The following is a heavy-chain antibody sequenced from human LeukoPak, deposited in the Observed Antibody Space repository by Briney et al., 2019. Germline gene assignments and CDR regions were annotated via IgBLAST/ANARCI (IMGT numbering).Heavy chain of an antibody. CDR1: GFTFSSYA. J-gene: IGHJ4*02. CDR3: AKDLEQGPAAVTTFY. Sequence: PGGSLRLSCATSGFTFSSYAMSWVRQAPGMGLEWVLGISGSGGSTYYADSVKGRFTISRDNSKNTLYLQMNSLRAEDTAVYYCAKDLEQGPAAVTTFYWGQGTLVTVSS. CDR2: ISGSGGST. D-gene: IGHD4-17*01. V-gene: IGHV3-23*01.